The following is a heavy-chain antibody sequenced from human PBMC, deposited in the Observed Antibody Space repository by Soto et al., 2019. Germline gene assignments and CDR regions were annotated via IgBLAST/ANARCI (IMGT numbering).Heavy chain of an antibody. Sequence: SETLSLTCTVSGGSINNCYWSWIRQPPGKRLEWIGYIFYSGSPTYNPSLKSRVTMSVDTSKNQFSLNLRSVTAADTAVYYCARGSDYGRYWGQGTLVTVSS. CDR2: IFYSGSP. J-gene: IGHJ4*02. CDR3: ARGSDYGRY. V-gene: IGHV4-59*01. D-gene: IGHD4-17*01. CDR1: GGSINNCY.